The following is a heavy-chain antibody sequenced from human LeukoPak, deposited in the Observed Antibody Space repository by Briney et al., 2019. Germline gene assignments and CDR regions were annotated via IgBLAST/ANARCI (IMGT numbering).Heavy chain of an antibody. Sequence: PSETLSLTCAVYGGSFSGYYWSWIRQPPGKGLEWIGEINHSGSTNYNPSLKSRVTISVDTSKNQFSLTLSSVTAADTAVYYCASRSRLYDYVWGSYLHNWFDPWGQGTLVTVSS. CDR1: GGSFSGYY. D-gene: IGHD3-16*02. V-gene: IGHV4-34*01. CDR3: ASRSRLYDYVWGSYLHNWFDP. CDR2: INHSGST. J-gene: IGHJ5*02.